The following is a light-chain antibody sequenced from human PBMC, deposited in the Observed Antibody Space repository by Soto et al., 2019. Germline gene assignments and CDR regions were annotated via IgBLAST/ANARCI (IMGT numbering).Light chain of an antibody. CDR3: PLYKSWPPFT. J-gene: IGKJ3*01. CDR2: GAS. V-gene: IGKV3-15*01. CDR1: QSVSSN. Sequence: EIVMTQSPATLSVSPGERATLSCRASQSVSSNLAWYQQKPGQAPRLLIYGASSRATGIPARFSGSGSGTEFPHTISSLPAEHFAFCYCPLYKSWPPFTVGPGTKVDIK.